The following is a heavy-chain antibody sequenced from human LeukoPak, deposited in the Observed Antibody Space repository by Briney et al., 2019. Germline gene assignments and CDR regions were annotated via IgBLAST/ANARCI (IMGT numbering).Heavy chain of an antibody. CDR3: ARESPACGEDCYFDY. V-gene: IGHV3-30-3*01. CDR1: GFTFGSYA. J-gene: IGHJ4*02. Sequence: PGRSLRHPCAASGFTFGSYAMHWVRQAPGRGLEWVAGISYDGTNKYYADSVKGRFTISRDNSKNTLYLQMNSLRTDDTAVYYCARESPACGEDCYFDYWGQGALVTVSS. CDR2: ISYDGTNK. D-gene: IGHD2-21*02.